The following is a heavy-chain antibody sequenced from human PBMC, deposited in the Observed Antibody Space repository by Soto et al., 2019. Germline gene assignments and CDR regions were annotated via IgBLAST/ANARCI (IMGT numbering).Heavy chain of an antibody. J-gene: IGHJ6*02. CDR1: GGSISISSYY. V-gene: IGHV4-39*01. D-gene: IGHD3-10*01. Sequence: SETLSLTCTVSGGSISISSYYWGWIRQPPGKGLEWIGSIYYSGSTYYNPSLKSRVTISVDTSKSQFSLKLSSVTAADTAVYYCATRTRYGSTDYYYYGMDVWGQGTTVTVSS. CDR3: ATRTRYGSTDYYYYGMDV. CDR2: IYYSGST.